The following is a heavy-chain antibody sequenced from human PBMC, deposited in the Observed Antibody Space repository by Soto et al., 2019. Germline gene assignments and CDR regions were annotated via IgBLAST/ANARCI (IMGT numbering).Heavy chain of an antibody. V-gene: IGHV1-2*02. CDR3: ARGAQGFFPVSGIYFYFDH. Sequence: ASVKVSCKTAGYIFTDHLIHWVRQSPGQGLQWVGWVHPDSGGTNVAQAFQDRVTMTADTSITTAYMDLARLRPDDTAIFYCARGAQGFFPVSGIYFYFDHWGQGTPVTVSS. CDR2: VHPDSGGT. CDR1: GYIFTDHL. J-gene: IGHJ4*02. D-gene: IGHD3-22*01.